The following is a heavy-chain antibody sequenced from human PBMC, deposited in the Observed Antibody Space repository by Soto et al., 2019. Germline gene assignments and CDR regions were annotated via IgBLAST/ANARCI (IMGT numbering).Heavy chain of an antibody. CDR2: IYYSGST. Sequence: PSETLSLTCTVSGGSISSSSYYWGWIRQPPGKGLEWIGSIYYSGSTYYNPSLKSRVTVSVDTSKKQFSLKLSSVTAAVTAVYYCASYYGDYNYYFDFWGQGTLVTVSS. CDR1: GGSISSSSYY. CDR3: ASYYGDYNYYFDF. D-gene: IGHD4-17*01. J-gene: IGHJ4*02. V-gene: IGHV4-39*01.